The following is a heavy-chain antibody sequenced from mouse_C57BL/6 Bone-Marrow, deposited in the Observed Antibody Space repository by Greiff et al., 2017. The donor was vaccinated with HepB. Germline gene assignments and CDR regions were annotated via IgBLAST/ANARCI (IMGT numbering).Heavy chain of an antibody. J-gene: IGHJ2*01. CDR1: GFNFKDDY. D-gene: IGHD1-1*01. V-gene: IGHV14-4*01. Sequence: EVQGVEPGAELVRPGASVKLSCTASGFNFKDDYMHWVKQRPERGLEWIGWIDPENGDTEYDSKFQGKATITADTSSNTAYLQLSSLTSEDTAVYYCTTAIITTVAPAGDWGQGTTLTVSS. CDR2: IDPENGDT. CDR3: TTAIITTVAPAGD.